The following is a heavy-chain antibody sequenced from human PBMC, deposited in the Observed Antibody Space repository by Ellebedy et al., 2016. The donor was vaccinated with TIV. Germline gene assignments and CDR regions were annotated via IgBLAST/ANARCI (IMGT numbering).Heavy chain of an antibody. Sequence: GGSLRLSXAASGFTFSSYWMSWVRQAPGKGLEWVANIKQDGSEKYYVDSVKGRFTISRDNAKNSLYLQMNSLRAEDTAVHYCARAPTVTTNYYYYGMDVWGQGTTVTVSS. CDR1: GFTFSSYW. D-gene: IGHD4-11*01. V-gene: IGHV3-7*03. CDR2: IKQDGSEK. J-gene: IGHJ6*02. CDR3: ARAPTVTTNYYYYGMDV.